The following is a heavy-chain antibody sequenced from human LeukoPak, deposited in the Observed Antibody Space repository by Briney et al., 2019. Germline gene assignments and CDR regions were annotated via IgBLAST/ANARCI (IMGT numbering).Heavy chain of an antibody. CDR2: ISGSGGST. D-gene: IGHD1-14*01. CDR3: ARALPGYLDY. CDR1: GFTFSSYD. J-gene: IGHJ4*02. Sequence: GGSLTLSCAASGFTFSSYDMRWVRQAPAKGLEWVAAISGSGGSTYYEHSVKGRFTISRDNSKNTLYLQMNSLRAEDTAVYYCARALPGYLDYWGQGTLVTVSS. V-gene: IGHV3-23*01.